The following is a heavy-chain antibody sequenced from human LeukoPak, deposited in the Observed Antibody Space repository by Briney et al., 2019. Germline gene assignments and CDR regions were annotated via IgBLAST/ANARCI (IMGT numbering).Heavy chain of an antibody. D-gene: IGHD3-3*01. V-gene: IGHV3-23*01. J-gene: IGHJ6*03. CDR2: ISGRGDLE. CDR1: GFTFSSYA. CDR3: AREEDFWSGYPIDHYYYMDV. Sequence: GGSLGLSCSASGFTFSSYAMTWVRQAPGKGLEWVSTISGRGDLEFYTESVKGRFTISRDHSKNTVHLQMESLRAEDTAIYYCAREEDFWSGYPIDHYYYMDVWGKGTTVTVTS.